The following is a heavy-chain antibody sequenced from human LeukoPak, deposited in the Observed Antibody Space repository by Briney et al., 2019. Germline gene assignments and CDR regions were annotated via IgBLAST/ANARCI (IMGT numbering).Heavy chain of an antibody. CDR3: ARVRKLYITGTTSCAFDY. D-gene: IGHD1-7*01. CDR1: GYTFTSYD. Sequence: ASVKVSCKASGYTFTSYDINWVRQATGQRLEWMGWMNPNSGNTGYAQKFQGRVTMTRNTSISTAYMELSSLRSEDKAVYYCARVRKLYITGTTSCAFDYWGQGTLVTVSS. V-gene: IGHV1-8*01. CDR2: MNPNSGNT. J-gene: IGHJ4*02.